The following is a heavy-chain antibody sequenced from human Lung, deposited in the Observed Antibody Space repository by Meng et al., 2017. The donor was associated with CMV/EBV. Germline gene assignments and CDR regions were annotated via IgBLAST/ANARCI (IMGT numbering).Heavy chain of an antibody. Sequence: ASXXVSXKASGYTFSIYYIHWVRQAPGQGLEWMGTIKPSDGSPIQIQRFQSRITMTRDTSTSTVYMELSSLRSEDTAVYYCARGGVTSVRGLDSRGQGTLVTVSS. V-gene: IGHV1-46*01. CDR2: IKPSDGSP. J-gene: IGHJ4*02. CDR1: GYTFSIYY. CDR3: ARGGVTSVRGLDS. D-gene: IGHD3-10*01.